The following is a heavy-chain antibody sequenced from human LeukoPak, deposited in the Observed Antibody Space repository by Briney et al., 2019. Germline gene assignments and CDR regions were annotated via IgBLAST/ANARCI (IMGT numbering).Heavy chain of an antibody. V-gene: IGHV3-9*03. Sequence: TGGSLRLSCAASVFTFDDYAMRWVRQAPGKGLGWVSGISWNSGSTVYADSVKGRFTISRDNAKNSLYLQMNSLRAEDMALYYCAKDVSLGYCSGGSCSAHFDYWGQGTLVTVSS. D-gene: IGHD2-15*01. CDR1: VFTFDDYA. CDR2: ISWNSGST. CDR3: AKDVSLGYCSGGSCSAHFDY. J-gene: IGHJ4*02.